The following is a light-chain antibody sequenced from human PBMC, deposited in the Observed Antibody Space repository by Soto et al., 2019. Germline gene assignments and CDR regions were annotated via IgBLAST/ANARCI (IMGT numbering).Light chain of an antibody. J-gene: IGKJ1*01. CDR1: QSVSSN. V-gene: IGKV3-20*01. Sequence: EIVMTQSPATLSVSPGERATLSCRASQSVSSNLAWYQQKPGQAPRLLIYGASSRATGFPDRFSGSGSGTDFTLTISRLEPEDFAVYFCQQYVTSPAWTFGQGTKVDIK. CDR3: QQYVTSPAWT. CDR2: GAS.